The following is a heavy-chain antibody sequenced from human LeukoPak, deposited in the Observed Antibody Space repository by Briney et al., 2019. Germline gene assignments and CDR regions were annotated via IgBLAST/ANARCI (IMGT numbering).Heavy chain of an antibody. V-gene: IGHV3-23*01. Sequence: GGSLRLSCAASGFTFSSYAMSWVRQAPGKGLEWVSAISGSGGSTYYADSVKGRFTISRDNCKNTLYLQMNSLRAEDTAVYYCAKGRNTMVRGVIKGFDYWGQGTLVTVSS. CDR2: ISGSGGST. CDR3: AKGRNTMVRGVIKGFDY. J-gene: IGHJ4*02. CDR1: GFTFSSYA. D-gene: IGHD3-10*01.